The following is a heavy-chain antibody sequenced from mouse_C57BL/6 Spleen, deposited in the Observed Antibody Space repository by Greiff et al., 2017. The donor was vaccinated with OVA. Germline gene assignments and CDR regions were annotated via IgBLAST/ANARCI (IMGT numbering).Heavy chain of an antibody. Sequence: QVQLQQPGAELVKPGASVKLSCKASGYTFTSYWMHWVKQRPGQGLEWIGMIHPNSGSTNYNEKFKSKATLTVDTSSSTAYMQLSSLTSEDSAVYYCARPDYYGSSYYAMDYWGQGTSVTVSS. J-gene: IGHJ4*01. CDR1: GYTFTSYW. CDR3: ARPDYYGSSYYAMDY. CDR2: IHPNSGST. D-gene: IGHD1-1*01. V-gene: IGHV1-64*01.